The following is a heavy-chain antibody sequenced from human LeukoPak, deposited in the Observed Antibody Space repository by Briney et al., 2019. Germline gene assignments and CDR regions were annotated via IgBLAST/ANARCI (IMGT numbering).Heavy chain of an antibody. V-gene: IGHV1-24*01. CDR2: FDPEGGET. D-gene: IGHD3-10*01. CDR1: RYILTEFS. CDR3: TPLKLWPPAPGPFDF. Sequence: ASFTVSSKICRYILTEFSMDWVRQAPGKELKWMGGFDPEGGETIYAQKFQGRVTMTEDTSTDTAYMELSSLRDEDTAVYYCTPLKLWPPAPGPFDFWGQGTLVTVSS. J-gene: IGHJ4*02.